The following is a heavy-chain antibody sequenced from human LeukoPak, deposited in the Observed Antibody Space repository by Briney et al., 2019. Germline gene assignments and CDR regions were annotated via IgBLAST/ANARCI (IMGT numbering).Heavy chain of an antibody. J-gene: IGHJ6*02. CDR2: MNPNSGGT. Sequence: GASVKVSCEASGYTFTSYDINWVRQATGQGLEWMGWMNPNSGGTNYAQKFQGWVTMTRDTSISTAYMELSRLRSDDTAVYYCARKYYYGMDVWGQGTTVTVSS. V-gene: IGHV1-2*04. CDR3: ARKYYYGMDV. CDR1: GYTFTSYD.